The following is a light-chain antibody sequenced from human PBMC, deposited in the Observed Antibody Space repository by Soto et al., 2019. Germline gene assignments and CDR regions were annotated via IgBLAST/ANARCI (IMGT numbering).Light chain of an antibody. V-gene: IGLV2-8*01. J-gene: IGLJ2*01. CDR3: SSYAGNNNVV. Sequence: QPVLTQPPSASGSPGQSVTISCTGTSSDVGGYNYVSWYQQHPGKAPKLMIYEVTKRPSGVPDRFSGSKSANTASLTVSGLQADDEADYYCSSYAGNNNVVLGGGTKVTVL. CDR2: EVT. CDR1: SSDVGGYNY.